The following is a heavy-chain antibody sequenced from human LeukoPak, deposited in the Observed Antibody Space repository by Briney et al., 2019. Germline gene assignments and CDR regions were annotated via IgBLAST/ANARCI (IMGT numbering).Heavy chain of an antibody. V-gene: IGHV1-18*04. CDR1: RYIYTNYG. CDR2: ISAYNGNT. Sequence: SVNVSRKASRYIYTNYGISGVRPAPGQGLEWMGWISAYNGNTNYAQKLQVRVTMTTDTSTSTAYMELRSLRSDDTAVYYCARGIGDLIYWGQGTLVTVSS. J-gene: IGHJ4*02. CDR3: ARGIGDLIY. D-gene: IGHD2-15*01.